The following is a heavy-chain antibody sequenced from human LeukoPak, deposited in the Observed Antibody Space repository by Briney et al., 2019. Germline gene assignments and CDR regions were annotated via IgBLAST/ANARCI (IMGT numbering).Heavy chain of an antibody. CDR3: ARENVLVPTAKDYFDY. CDR2: ISSSGSTI. V-gene: IGHV3-11*01. CDR1: GFTFSDYY. Sequence: PGGSLRLPCAASGFTFSDYYMSWIRQAPGKGLEWLSYISSSGSTIYYADSVKGRFTISRDNAKSSLYLQMNSLRAEDTAVYYCARENVLVPTAKDYFDYWGQGTLVTVSS. J-gene: IGHJ4*02. D-gene: IGHD2-2*01.